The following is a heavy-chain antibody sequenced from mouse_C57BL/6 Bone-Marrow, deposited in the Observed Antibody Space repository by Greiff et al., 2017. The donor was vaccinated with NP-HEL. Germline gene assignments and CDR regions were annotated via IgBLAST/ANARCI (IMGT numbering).Heavy chain of an antibody. D-gene: IGHD2-4*01. CDR1: GFTFSNYW. V-gene: IGHV6-3*01. CDR2: IRLKSDNYAT. CDR3: TSFYYDYDGTY. Sequence: EVKLEESGGGLVQPGGSMKLSCVASGFTFSNYWLNWVRQSPEKGLEWVAQIRLKSDNYATHYAESVKGRFTISRDESKSSVYLQMNNLRAEDTGIYYCTSFYYDYDGTYWGQGTLVTVSA. J-gene: IGHJ3*01.